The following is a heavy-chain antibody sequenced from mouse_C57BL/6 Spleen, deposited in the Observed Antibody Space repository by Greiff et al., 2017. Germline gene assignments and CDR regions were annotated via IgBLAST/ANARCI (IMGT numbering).Heavy chain of an antibody. CDR3: ARAHYAMDY. V-gene: IGHV1-26*01. Sequence: EVQLQQSGPELVKPGASVKISCKASGYTFTDYYMNWVKQSHGKSLEWIGDINPNNGGTSYNQKFKGKATLTVDKSSSTAYMELRSLTSEDSAVYYCARAHYAMDYWGKGTSVTVSS. J-gene: IGHJ4*01. CDR2: INPNNGGT. CDR1: GYTFTDYY.